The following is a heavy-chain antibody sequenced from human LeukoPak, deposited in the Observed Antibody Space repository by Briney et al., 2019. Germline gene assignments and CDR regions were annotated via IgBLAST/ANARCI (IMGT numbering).Heavy chain of an antibody. CDR3: ARSVSAYAGRGWFDP. V-gene: IGHV4-39*07. J-gene: IGHJ5*02. D-gene: IGHD5-12*01. CDR1: GGSIRSLGYS. Sequence: SETLSLTCSVSGGSIRSLGYSWGWIRQPPGKGLEWIASMYYTGTTYYNPSLKSRVTMSVDTSKNQFSLNLTSVTAADTAVIYCARSVSAYAGRGWFDPWGQGTLVTVSS. CDR2: MYYTGTT.